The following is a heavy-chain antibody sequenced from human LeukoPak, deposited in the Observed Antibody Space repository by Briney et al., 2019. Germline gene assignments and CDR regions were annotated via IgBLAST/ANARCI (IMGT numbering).Heavy chain of an antibody. J-gene: IGHJ3*02. CDR3: ARDRPMLYSSSSISGLMAFDI. V-gene: IGHV4-34*01. CDR2: INYSGRT. CDR1: DGSFSDYY. D-gene: IGHD6-6*01. Sequence: SETLSLTCAVFDGSFSDYYWSWVRQPPGKGLEWIGEINYSGRTNYYPSLTSRATLSIDTSKNQFSLKLSSVTAADTAVYYCARDRPMLYSSSSISGLMAFDIWGQGTMVTVSS.